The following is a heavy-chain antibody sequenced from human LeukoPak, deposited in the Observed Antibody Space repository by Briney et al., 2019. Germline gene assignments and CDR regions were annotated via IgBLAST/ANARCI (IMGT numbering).Heavy chain of an antibody. Sequence: GASVKVSCKASGYTFTGYYMHWVRQAPGQGLEWMGWINPNSGGTNYAQKFQGRVTMTRDTSISTAYMELSRLRSDDTAVYYCARVRVLAAAGPDFDYWGQGTLVTVSS. D-gene: IGHD6-13*01. CDR1: GYTFTGYY. J-gene: IGHJ4*02. CDR3: ARVRVLAAAGPDFDY. CDR2: INPNSGGT. V-gene: IGHV1-2*02.